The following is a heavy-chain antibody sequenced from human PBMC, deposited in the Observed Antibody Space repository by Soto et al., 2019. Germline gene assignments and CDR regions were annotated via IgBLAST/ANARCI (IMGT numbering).Heavy chain of an antibody. D-gene: IGHD2-15*01. CDR3: ARCRRGYYYHMYV. V-gene: IGHV4-59*01. J-gene: IGHJ6*03. CDR1: GGSSSSYY. Sequence: QVQLQESGPGLVKPSETLSLTCTVSGGSSSSYYGSWIRQPQGKGLEWIGYIYYSGSTNYNPSCKRRVSTSVYTSKNQFSLKLSSVTAADTAVYDSARCRRGYYYHMYVWGKGTTVTVSS. CDR2: IYYSGST.